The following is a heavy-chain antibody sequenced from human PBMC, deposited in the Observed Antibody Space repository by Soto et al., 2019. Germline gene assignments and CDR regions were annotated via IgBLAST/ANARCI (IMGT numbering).Heavy chain of an antibody. CDR1: GFTFNNFS. CDR3: ARESDYSSGDALTH. Sequence: SGGSLRLSCAASGFTFNNFSICWVRQAPGRGLEWVSDISDSGNYTYYADSVKGRFTISRDNSRNALYMQMNSLRVEDTAIYYCARESDYSSGDALTHWALGVLVTVSS. J-gene: IGHJ4*02. D-gene: IGHD6-19*01. V-gene: IGHV3-23*01. CDR2: ISDSGNYT.